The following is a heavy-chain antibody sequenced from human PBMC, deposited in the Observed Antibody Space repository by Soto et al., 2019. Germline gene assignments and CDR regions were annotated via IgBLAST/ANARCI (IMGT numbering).Heavy chain of an antibody. V-gene: IGHV3-30-3*01. CDR2: ISYDGSNK. CDR3: ARDYYDYVWGSYVVVGY. Sequence: GGSLRLSCAASGFTFSSYAMHWVRQAPGKGLEWVAVISYDGSNKYYADSVKGRFTISRDNSKNTLYLQMNSLRAEDTAVYYCARDYYDYVWGSYVVVGYWGQGTLVTVSS. D-gene: IGHD3-16*01. CDR1: GFTFSSYA. J-gene: IGHJ4*02.